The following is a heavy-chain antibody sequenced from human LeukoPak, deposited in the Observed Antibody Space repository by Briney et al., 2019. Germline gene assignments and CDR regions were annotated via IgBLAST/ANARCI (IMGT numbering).Heavy chain of an antibody. CDR1: GFTFSDYY. J-gene: IGHJ4*02. Sequence: GGSLRLSCAASGFTFSDYYMSWLRQAPGKGREWVSYISSSGSTIYYADAVKGRFTISRDNAKNALYLQMNSLRAEDTSVYYCARGHEGDFDYWGQGTLVTVAS. CDR2: ISSSGSTI. D-gene: IGHD1-26*01. V-gene: IGHV3-11*04. CDR3: ARGHEGDFDY.